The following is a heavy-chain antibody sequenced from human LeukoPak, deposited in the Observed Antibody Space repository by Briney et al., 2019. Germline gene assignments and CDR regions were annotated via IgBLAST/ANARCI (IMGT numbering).Heavy chain of an antibody. CDR3: ARGQKLGYCSSTDCPYHYMDV. CDR1: GGSISSSSYY. D-gene: IGHD2-2*01. CDR2: FYYSVST. J-gene: IGHJ6*03. V-gene: IGHV4-39*01. Sequence: SETLSLTCTVSGGSISSSSYYWGWVRQPPGKGLEWIGSFYYSVSTYYNPSLKSRVTNSVDTSKNQFSLKLNSVTAADTAVYYCARGQKLGYCSSTDCPYHYMDVWGRGTTVTVS.